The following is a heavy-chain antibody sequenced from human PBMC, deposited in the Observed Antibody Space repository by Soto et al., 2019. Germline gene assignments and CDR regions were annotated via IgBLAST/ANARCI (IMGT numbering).Heavy chain of an antibody. J-gene: IGHJ4*02. CDR1: GFTFSSYA. CDR2: ISGSGGST. Sequence: GGSLRLSCAASGFTFSSYAMGWVRQAPGKGLEWVSAISGSGGSTYYADSVKGRFTISRDNSKNTLYLQMNSLRAEDTAVYYCAIFQFLTTMIVLWGQGTLVTVSS. V-gene: IGHV3-23*01. CDR3: AIFQFLTTMIVL. D-gene: IGHD3-22*01.